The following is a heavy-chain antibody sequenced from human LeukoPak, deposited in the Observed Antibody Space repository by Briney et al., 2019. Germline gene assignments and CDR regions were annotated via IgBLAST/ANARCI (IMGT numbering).Heavy chain of an antibody. CDR3: ARRRGLGYCSSTSCYAGYFDY. J-gene: IGHJ4*02. CDR1: GFTFDDYA. V-gene: IGHV3-9*01. Sequence: SLRLSCAASGFTFDDYAMHWVRQAPGKGLEWVSGISWNSGSIGYADSVKGRFTISRDNAKNSLYLQMNSLRAEDTALYYCARRRGLGYCSSTSCYAGYFDYWGQGTLVTVSS. CDR2: ISWNSGSI. D-gene: IGHD2-2*01.